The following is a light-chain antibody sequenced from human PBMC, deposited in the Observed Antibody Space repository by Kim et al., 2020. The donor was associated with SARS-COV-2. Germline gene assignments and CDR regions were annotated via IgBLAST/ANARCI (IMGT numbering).Light chain of an antibody. CDR1: QSVSSN. J-gene: IGKJ1*01. CDR2: GAS. Sequence: EIVLTQSPATLSLSPGERATLSCRASQSVSSNLAWYQQKRGRAPRLLIYGASTRATGAPASFSGSCSGTVFTLTISSLQSEDFVVYYCQQYDDWPAWTFGQGTKVDIK. CDR3: QQYDDWPAWT. V-gene: IGKV3-15*01.